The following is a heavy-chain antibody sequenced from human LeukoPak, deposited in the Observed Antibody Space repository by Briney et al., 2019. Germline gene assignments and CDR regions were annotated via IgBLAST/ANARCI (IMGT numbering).Heavy chain of an antibody. Sequence: SETLSLTCAVYGGSFGGYYWSWIRQPPGKGLEWIGEINHSGSTNYNPSLKSRVTISVDTSKNQFSLKLSSVTAADTAVYYCARVLGESSAYYFDYWGQGTLVTVSS. D-gene: IGHD3-16*01. CDR3: ARVLGESSAYYFDY. CDR1: GGSFGGYY. CDR2: INHSGST. J-gene: IGHJ4*02. V-gene: IGHV4-34*01.